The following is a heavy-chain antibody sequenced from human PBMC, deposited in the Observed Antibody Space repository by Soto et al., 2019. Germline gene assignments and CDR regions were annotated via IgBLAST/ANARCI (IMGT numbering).Heavy chain of an antibody. D-gene: IGHD2-21*02. J-gene: IGHJ6*02. Sequence: GASVQVTCLASGYTFTGSYLHWVRPAAGQGLEWMGWINPNSGGTKSPQMLQGRVTMPRDTSTGTFDMALSSLSSDDTAGLFCAVAAILDDHYAMDVWGQGTTVTVSS. V-gene: IGHV1-2*02. CDR2: INPNSGGT. CDR3: AVAAILDDHYAMDV. CDR1: GYTFTGSY.